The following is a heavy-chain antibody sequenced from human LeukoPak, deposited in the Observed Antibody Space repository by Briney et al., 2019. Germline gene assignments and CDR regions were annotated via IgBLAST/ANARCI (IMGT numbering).Heavy chain of an antibody. CDR3: ARDGVAYCGGDCYRDNWFDP. CDR2: IWYDGSNK. Sequence: PGGSLRLSCAASGFTFSSYGMHWVRQAPGKGLEWVAVIWYDGSNKYYADSVKGRFTISRDNSKNTLYLQMNSLRAEDTAVYYCARDGVAYCGGDCYRDNWFDPWGQGTLVTVSP. J-gene: IGHJ5*02. V-gene: IGHV3-33*01. CDR1: GFTFSSYG. D-gene: IGHD2-21*02.